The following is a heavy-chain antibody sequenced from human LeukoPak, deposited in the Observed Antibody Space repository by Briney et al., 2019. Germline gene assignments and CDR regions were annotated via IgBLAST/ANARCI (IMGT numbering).Heavy chain of an antibody. CDR2: IRAYNGNT. CDR1: GYTFTIDA. Sequence: GASVTVSCMASGYTFTIDAISWVRQAPGQGSEWSGWIRAYNGNTNYAQNLQGRVTMTTDTSTRTAYMELRSLRFDDTAVYYCARDSGYSGYVLFDYWGQGTLVTVSS. CDR3: ARDSGYSGYVLFDY. D-gene: IGHD5-12*01. V-gene: IGHV1-18*01. J-gene: IGHJ4*02.